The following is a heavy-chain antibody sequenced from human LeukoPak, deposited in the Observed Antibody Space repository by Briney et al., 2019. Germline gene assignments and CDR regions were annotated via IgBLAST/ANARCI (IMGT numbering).Heavy chain of an antibody. CDR1: GFTFSSYS. J-gene: IGHJ6*03. CDR2: ISSSSNTI. V-gene: IGHV3-48*04. Sequence: GGSLRLSCAASGFTFSSYSMNWVRQAPGKGLEWVSYISSSSNTIYYADSVKGRFTISRDNARNSLSLQMNSLRAEDTAVYYCARDPYSGTYGNTYYYYMDVWGKGTTVTISS. D-gene: IGHD1-26*01. CDR3: ARDPYSGTYGNTYYYYMDV.